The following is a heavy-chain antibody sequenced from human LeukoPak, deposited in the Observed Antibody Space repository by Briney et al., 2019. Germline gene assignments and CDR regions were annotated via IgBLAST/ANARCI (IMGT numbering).Heavy chain of an antibody. J-gene: IGHJ6*03. Sequence: ASVKVSCKASGYTFTGYYMHWVRQAPGQGLEWVGWINPNSGGTNYAQKFQGRVTMARDTSISTAYMELSRLRSDDTAVYYCARDYYDSSGYPRLYYYMDVWGKGTTVTVSS. D-gene: IGHD3-22*01. CDR2: INPNSGGT. CDR1: GYTFTGYY. V-gene: IGHV1-2*02. CDR3: ARDYYDSSGYPRLYYYMDV.